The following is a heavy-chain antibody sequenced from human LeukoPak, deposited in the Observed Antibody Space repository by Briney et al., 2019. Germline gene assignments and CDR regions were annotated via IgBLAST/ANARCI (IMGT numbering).Heavy chain of an antibody. Sequence: GSLRLSCAASGFPLSSYSINWVRQAPGKGLEWIGEINHSGSTNYNPSLKSRVTISVDTSKNQFSLKLSSVTAADTAVYYCARVPTPNYYDKRSWFDPWGQGTLVTVPS. J-gene: IGHJ5*02. D-gene: IGHD3-22*01. V-gene: IGHV4-34*01. CDR2: INHSGST. CDR1: GFPLSSYS. CDR3: ARVPTPNYYDKRSWFDP.